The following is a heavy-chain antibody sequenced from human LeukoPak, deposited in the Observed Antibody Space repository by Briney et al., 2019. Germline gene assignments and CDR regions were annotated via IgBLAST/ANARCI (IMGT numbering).Heavy chain of an antibody. D-gene: IGHD5-18*01. Sequence: KASETLSLTCTVSGGSISSYYWSWIRQPAGKGLEWIGRIYTSGSTNYNPSLKSRVTMSVDTSKNQFSLKLSSVTAADTAVYYCVGDTAMQLGFDPWGQGTLVTVSS. V-gene: IGHV4-4*07. CDR1: GGSISSYY. CDR2: IYTSGST. J-gene: IGHJ5*02. CDR3: VGDTAMQLGFDP.